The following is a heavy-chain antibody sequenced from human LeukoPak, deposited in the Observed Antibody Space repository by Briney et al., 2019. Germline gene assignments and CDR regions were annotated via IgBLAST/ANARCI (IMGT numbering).Heavy chain of an antibody. J-gene: IGHJ5*02. V-gene: IGHV1-69*01. D-gene: IGHD1-26*01. CDR3: ARIVLGAFNWFDP. CDR1: GGTFSSYA. CDR2: IIPISATV. Sequence: SVKVSCKTSGGTFSSYAIHWVRQAPGQGLEWMGGIIPISATVNYAQKVEGRVAITADGSTTTAYMELSSLRSDDTAVYFCARIVLGAFNWFDPWGQGTLVTVSS.